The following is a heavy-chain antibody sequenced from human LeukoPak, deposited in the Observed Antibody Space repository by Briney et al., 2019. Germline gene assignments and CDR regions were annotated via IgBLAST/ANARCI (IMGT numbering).Heavy chain of an antibody. D-gene: IGHD3-10*01. CDR3: ARGRPPATYGSGSYPYYYYGMDV. CDR2: IYYRGST. J-gene: IGHJ6*02. V-gene: IGHV4-59*08. Sequence: ETLSLTCTVSGGSISSYYWSWIRQPPGKGLEWIGYIYYRGSTNYNPSLKSRVTISVDTSKNQFSLKLGSVTAADTAVYYCARGRPPATYGSGSYPYYYYGMDVWGQGTTVTVSS. CDR1: GGSISSYY.